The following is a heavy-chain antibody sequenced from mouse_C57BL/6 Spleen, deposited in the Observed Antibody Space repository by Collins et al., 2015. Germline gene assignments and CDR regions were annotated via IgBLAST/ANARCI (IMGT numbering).Heavy chain of an antibody. CDR2: IDTSDSYT. CDR3: ARSGTYYFDY. CDR1: GYTFTDYW. V-gene: IGHV1-69*01. D-gene: IGHD4-1*01. Sequence: QVQLQQPGAELVMPGASVKMSCKASGYTFTDYWMHWVKQRPGQGLEWIGAIDTSDSYTSYNQKFKGKATLTVDESSSTAYMQLSSLTSEDSAVHYCARSGTYYFDYWGQGTTLTVSS. J-gene: IGHJ2*01.